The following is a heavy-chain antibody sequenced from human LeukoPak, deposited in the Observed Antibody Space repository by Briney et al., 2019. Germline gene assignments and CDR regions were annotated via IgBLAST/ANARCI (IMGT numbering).Heavy chain of an antibody. D-gene: IGHD3-3*01. CDR2: INSDGSST. J-gene: IGHJ6*03. CDR1: GFTFSSYW. V-gene: IGHV3-74*01. CDR3: ARGQGDFWSGHFYYYYMDV. Sequence: GGSLRLSCAASGFTFSSYWMHWVRQAPGKGLVWLSRINSDGSSTSYADSVKGRFTISRDNAKNTLYLQMNSLRAEDTAVYYCARGQGDFWSGHFYYYYMDVWGKGTTVTVSS.